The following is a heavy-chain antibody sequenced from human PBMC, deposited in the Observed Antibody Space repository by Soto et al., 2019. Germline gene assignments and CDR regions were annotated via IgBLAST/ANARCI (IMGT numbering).Heavy chain of an antibody. J-gene: IGHJ4*02. CDR1: GDSVSSNSAA. Sequence: SQNLSLTCAISGDSVSSNSAAWSWIRQSPSRGLEWLGRTYYRSKWYNDYAVSVKSRITINPDTSKNQFSLLLTSLKTEDTAVYYCTTQFGDVLTGDWGQGTLVTVSS. D-gene: IGHD3-9*01. V-gene: IGHV6-1*01. CDR3: TTQFGDVLTGD. CDR2: TYYRSKWYN.